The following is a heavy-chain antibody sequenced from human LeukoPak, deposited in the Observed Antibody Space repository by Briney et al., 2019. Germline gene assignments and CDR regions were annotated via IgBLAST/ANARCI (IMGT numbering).Heavy chain of an antibody. J-gene: IGHJ4*02. CDR1: GFTFSTYA. V-gene: IGHV3-23*01. CDR2: ISFSGRST. D-gene: IGHD6-19*01. Sequence: GGSLRLSCAASGFTFSTYAMSWVRQAPGKGLEWVSSISFSGRSTYYVDSVKGRFTISRDNSKNTLYLQMNSLGAEDEAVYYCARGEQQWLVPFDYWGQGTLVTVSS. CDR3: ARGEQQWLVPFDY.